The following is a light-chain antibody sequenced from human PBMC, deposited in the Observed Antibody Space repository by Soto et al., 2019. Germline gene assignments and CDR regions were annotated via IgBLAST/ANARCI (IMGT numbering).Light chain of an antibody. Sequence: QSALTQPPSASGSPGQSVTISCTGTSSDVGGYNHVSWYQQHPGKAPKFMIYEVSKRPSGVPDRFSGSKSGNTASLTVSGLQADDEADFYCSSYPGRKRWVFGGGTKLTVL. J-gene: IGLJ3*02. CDR2: EVS. CDR3: SSYPGRKRWV. V-gene: IGLV2-8*01. CDR1: SSDVGGYNH.